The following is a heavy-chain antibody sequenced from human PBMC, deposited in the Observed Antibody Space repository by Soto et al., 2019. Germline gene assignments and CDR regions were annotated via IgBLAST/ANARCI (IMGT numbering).Heavy chain of an antibody. V-gene: IGHV3-33*01. CDR2: IYYDRSQK. Sequence: QVQLVESGGRVVQPGRSLRLSCEASGYIFSSYGMHWVRQAPGKGLEWVAVIYYDRSQKYYADSVQGRFTISRDDSKNTLYLQMNSLRGEDTAVYYCVRDPGVTNYYFDYWGQGTLVTVSS. D-gene: IGHD2-21*02. J-gene: IGHJ4*02. CDR1: GYIFSSYG. CDR3: VRDPGVTNYYFDY.